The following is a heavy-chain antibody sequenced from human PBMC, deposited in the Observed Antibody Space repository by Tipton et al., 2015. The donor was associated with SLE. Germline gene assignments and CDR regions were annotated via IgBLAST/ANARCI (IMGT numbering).Heavy chain of an antibody. CDR2: INHSGSS. V-gene: IGHV4-34*01. J-gene: IGHJ4*02. D-gene: IGHD2-21*02. CDR3: ARQLGWGDPFAFDY. Sequence: LRLSCAVYGGSFSGYYWNWIRQPPGKGLEWIGEINHSGSSNYNPSLNSRVTMSIDTSKNQFSLKLTSVTAADTAVYYCARQLGWGDPFAFDYWGQGTLVTVSP. CDR1: GGSFSGYY.